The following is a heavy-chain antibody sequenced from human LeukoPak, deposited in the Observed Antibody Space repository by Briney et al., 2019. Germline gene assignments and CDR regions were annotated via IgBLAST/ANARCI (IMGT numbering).Heavy chain of an antibody. D-gene: IGHD2-15*01. V-gene: IGHV4-61*02. CDR2: IYTSGST. Sequence: SQTLSLTCTVSGGSISSGSYYWSWIRQPAGKGLEWIVRIYTSGSTNYNPSLKSRVTISVDTSKNQFSLKLSSVTAADTAVYYCARGSYCSGGSCYYFDYWGQGTLVTVSS. CDR1: GGSISSGSYY. J-gene: IGHJ4*02. CDR3: ARGSYCSGGSCYYFDY.